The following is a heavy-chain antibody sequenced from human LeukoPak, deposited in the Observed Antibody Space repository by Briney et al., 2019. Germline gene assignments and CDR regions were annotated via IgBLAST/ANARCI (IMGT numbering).Heavy chain of an antibody. CDR2: INYSGTT. CDR3: ARLRDGRWLLEY. CDR1: GGSISSSGYY. D-gene: IGHD5-24*01. Sequence: SETLSLTCTASGGSISSSGYYWGWIRQPPGTELEWIASINYSGTTYYNPSLKSRVTISEDRSKNQFSLKLSSVTAADTAVYYCARLRDGRWLLEYWGQGTLVTVSS. V-gene: IGHV4-39*01. J-gene: IGHJ4*02.